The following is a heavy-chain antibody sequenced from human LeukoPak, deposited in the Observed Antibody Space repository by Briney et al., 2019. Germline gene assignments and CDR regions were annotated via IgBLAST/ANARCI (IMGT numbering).Heavy chain of an antibody. CDR1: GVTFDDYA. Sequence: PGRSLRLSCAASGVTFDDYAMHWVRQAPGKGLEWVSGLTWNSGSINYADSVKGRFTISRDNAKNSVYLQLNSLRVEDTALYYCAKDMAGSYYDAFNIWGQGTMVTVSS. D-gene: IGHD1-26*01. CDR3: AKDMAGSYYDAFNI. J-gene: IGHJ3*02. V-gene: IGHV3-9*01. CDR2: LTWNSGSI.